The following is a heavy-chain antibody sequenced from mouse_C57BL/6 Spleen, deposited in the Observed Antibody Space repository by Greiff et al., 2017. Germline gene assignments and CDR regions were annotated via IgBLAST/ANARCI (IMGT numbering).Heavy chain of an antibody. Sequence: VQLQQSGAELVKPGASVKISCKASGYAFSSYWMNWVKQRPGKGLEWIGQIYPGDGDTNYNGKFKGKATLTADKSSSTAYMQLSGLTSEDSAVYFCARPYYGSGYWYFDVWGTGTTVTVSS. D-gene: IGHD1-1*01. CDR2: IYPGDGDT. CDR3: ARPYYGSGYWYFDV. V-gene: IGHV1-80*01. J-gene: IGHJ1*03. CDR1: GYAFSSYW.